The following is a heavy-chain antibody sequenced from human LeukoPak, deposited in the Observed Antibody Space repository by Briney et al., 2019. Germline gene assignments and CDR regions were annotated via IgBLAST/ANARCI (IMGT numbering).Heavy chain of an antibody. J-gene: IGHJ6*03. D-gene: IGHD4-11*01. Sequence: PGGSLRLSCAASGFTFSSYSMNWVRQAPGKGLEWVSSISSSSSYIYYADSVKGRFTISRDNAKNSLYLQMNSLRAEDTAVYYCARGSYSNRWYYYYYYMDVWGKGTTVTVSS. V-gene: IGHV3-21*01. CDR3: ARGSYSNRWYYYYYYMDV. CDR1: GFTFSSYS. CDR2: ISSSSSYI.